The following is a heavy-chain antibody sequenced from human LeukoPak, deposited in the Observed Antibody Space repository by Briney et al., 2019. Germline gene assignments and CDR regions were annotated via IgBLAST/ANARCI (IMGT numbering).Heavy chain of an antibody. CDR1: GYTLTELS. V-gene: IGHV1-24*01. J-gene: IGHJ4*02. CDR2: FDPEDGET. Sequence: ASVKVSCKGSGYTLTELSMHWVRQAPGKGLEWMGGFDPEDGETIYAQKFQGRVTMTEDTSTDTAYMELSSLRSEDTAVYYCATRRAGRYGFDYWGQGTLVTVSS. CDR3: ATRRAGRYGFDY. D-gene: IGHD1-1*01.